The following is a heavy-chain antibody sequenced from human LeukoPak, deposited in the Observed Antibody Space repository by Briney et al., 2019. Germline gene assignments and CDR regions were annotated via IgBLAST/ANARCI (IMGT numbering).Heavy chain of an antibody. Sequence: LRLSCAASGFTFSDYYMSWIRQPPGKGLEWIASRCYRWSTYHYASLRRRVPLSVDASMNQFPLKLSLVTASDTATFYCVRQGGWGGGASLIEFWGQGILVTVSS. D-gene: IGHD3-16*01. V-gene: IGHV4-59*04. CDR2: RCYRWST. J-gene: IGHJ4*02. CDR3: VRQGGWGGGASLIEF. CDR1: GFTFSDYY.